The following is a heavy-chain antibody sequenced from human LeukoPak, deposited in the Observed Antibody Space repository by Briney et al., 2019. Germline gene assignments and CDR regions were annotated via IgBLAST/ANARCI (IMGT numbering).Heavy chain of an antibody. CDR2: IYSGGTT. Sequence: PGGSLRLSCAASGFTVSSNYMSWVRQAPGKGLEWVSVIYSGGTTYYADSVKGRFTISRDNSKNTLYLQVNSLRAEDTAVYYCAKHGYPSALINWFDPWGQGTLVTVSS. J-gene: IGHJ5*02. CDR3: AKHGYPSALINWFDP. V-gene: IGHV3-53*01. CDR1: GFTVSSNY. D-gene: IGHD2-2*03.